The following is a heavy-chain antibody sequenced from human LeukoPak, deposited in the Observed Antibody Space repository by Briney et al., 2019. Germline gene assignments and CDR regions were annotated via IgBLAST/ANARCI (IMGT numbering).Heavy chain of an antibody. J-gene: IGHJ4*02. V-gene: IGHV3-9*01. CDR1: GFTFDDYA. Sequence: GGSLRLSCAASGFTFDDYAMHWVWQAPGKGLEWVSGISWNSGSIGYADSVKGRFTISRDNAKNSLYLQMNSLRAEDTALYYCAKDRTTVTTSDFDYWGQGTLVTVSS. CDR2: ISWNSGSI. CDR3: AKDRTTVTTSDFDY. D-gene: IGHD4-17*01.